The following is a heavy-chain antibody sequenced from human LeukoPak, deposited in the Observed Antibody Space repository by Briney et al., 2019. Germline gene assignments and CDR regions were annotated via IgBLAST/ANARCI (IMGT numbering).Heavy chain of an antibody. CDR3: ATYPYDFWSYYYYGMDV. CDR2: VIPIFGSA. V-gene: IGHV1-69*13. J-gene: IGHJ6*02. D-gene: IGHD3-3*01. Sequence: AVNVSRQPCRWTFSSYSIIRLGQAPGDGSEWMGGVIPIFGSANYAQKFQGRVTIPADESTSTAYMELGSLRSEDTAVYYCATYPYDFWSYYYYGMDVWGQGTTVTVSS. CDR1: RWTFSSYS.